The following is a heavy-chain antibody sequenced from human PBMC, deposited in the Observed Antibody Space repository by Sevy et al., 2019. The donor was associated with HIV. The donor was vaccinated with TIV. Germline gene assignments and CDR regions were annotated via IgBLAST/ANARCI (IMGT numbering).Heavy chain of an antibody. Sequence: ASVKVSCKVSGYTLTALSMHWVRQAPGKGLEWMGTFDPEDGETRFAQKFQGRVTMSEDTSIDTAYMELSSLRSEDTAVYFCATTKDYYDSSGYPFDHWGQGALVTVSS. V-gene: IGHV1-24*01. J-gene: IGHJ4*02. CDR2: FDPEDGET. CDR3: ATTKDYYDSSGYPFDH. CDR1: GYTLTALS. D-gene: IGHD3-22*01.